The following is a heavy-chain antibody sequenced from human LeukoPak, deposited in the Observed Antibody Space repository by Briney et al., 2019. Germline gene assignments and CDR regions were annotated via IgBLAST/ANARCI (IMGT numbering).Heavy chain of an antibody. CDR2: IIPIFGTA. CDR3: ARAAITMSAMALGAFDI. V-gene: IGHV1-69*05. Sequence: SVKVSXKASGGTFSSYAISWVRQAPGQGLEWMGGIIPIFGTANYAQKFQGRVTITTDESTSTAYMELSSLRSEDTAVYYCARAAITMSAMALGAFDIWGQGTMVTVSS. D-gene: IGHD3-22*01. J-gene: IGHJ3*02. CDR1: GGTFSSYA.